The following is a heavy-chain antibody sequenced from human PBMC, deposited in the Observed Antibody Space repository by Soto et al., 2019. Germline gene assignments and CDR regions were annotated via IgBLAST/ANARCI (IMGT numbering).Heavy chain of an antibody. V-gene: IGHV1-46*01. CDR3: ARSRDRFDY. J-gene: IGHJ4*02. Sequence: GASVKVSCKASGYTFTVYNMHWVRQAPGQGLEWMGIINPSGGSTSYAQMFQGRVTMTRDTSTSTVYMELSSLRSEDTAIYYCARSRDRFDYWGQGTLVTVSS. CDR2: INPSGGST. CDR1: GYTFTVYN.